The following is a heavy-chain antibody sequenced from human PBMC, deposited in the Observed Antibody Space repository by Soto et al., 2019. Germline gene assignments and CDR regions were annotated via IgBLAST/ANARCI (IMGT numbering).Heavy chain of an antibody. V-gene: IGHV1-46*01. CDR2: INPSGGST. D-gene: IGHD5-18*01. Sequence: ASVKVSCKASGYTFTSYYMHWVRQAPGQGLEWMGIINPSGGSTSYAQKFQGRVTMTRDTSTSTVYMELSSLRSEDTAVYYCARVFSPDTAMVQAFDIWGQGTMVTVS. J-gene: IGHJ3*02. CDR3: ARVFSPDTAMVQAFDI. CDR1: GYTFTSYY.